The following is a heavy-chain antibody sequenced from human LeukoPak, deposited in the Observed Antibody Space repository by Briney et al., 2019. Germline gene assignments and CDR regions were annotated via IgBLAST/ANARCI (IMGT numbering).Heavy chain of an antibody. Sequence: GRSLRLSYAASGFTFSSYNMHWVRQAPGKGLEWVAVISYDGSNKYYAESVKGRFTISRDSSKNTQYLQMNSLRPEDTAVYFCARDPSKVVVPGYFENWGQGNLVTVSS. V-gene: IGHV3-30-3*01. D-gene: IGHD2-15*01. CDR2: ISYDGSNK. CDR1: GFTFSSYN. J-gene: IGHJ4*02. CDR3: ARDPSKVVVPGYFEN.